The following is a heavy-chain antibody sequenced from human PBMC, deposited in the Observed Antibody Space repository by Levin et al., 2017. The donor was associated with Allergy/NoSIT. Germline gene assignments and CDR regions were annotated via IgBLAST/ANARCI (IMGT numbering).Heavy chain of an antibody. V-gene: IGHV4-30-4*01. CDR3: VREGFSSATNGYFQD. Sequence: SETLSLTCTVSGDSITNIHYHWSWIRQPPGKGLEWIGFIYYNGDTDYNPALKSRLTISVDTSKNQFSLELTSVTAADTALYYCVREGFSSATNGYFQDWGQGALVTVSS. CDR2: IYYNGDT. J-gene: IGHJ1*01. CDR1: GDSITNIHYH. D-gene: IGHD1-1*01.